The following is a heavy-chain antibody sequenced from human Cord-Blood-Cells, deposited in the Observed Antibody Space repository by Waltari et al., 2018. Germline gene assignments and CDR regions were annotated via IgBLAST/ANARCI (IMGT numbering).Heavy chain of an antibody. Sequence: QVQLVQSGAEVKKPGASVKVSRKASGYTSTGSYMHWVLPAPGQGLEWMGWINPNSGGTNYAQKFQGRVTMTRDTSISTAYMELSRLRSDDTAVYYCARDQYYGSGSYLVDYWGQGTLVTVSS. CDR3: ARDQYYGSGSYLVDY. J-gene: IGHJ4*02. CDR2: INPNSGGT. V-gene: IGHV1-2*02. CDR1: GYTSTGSY. D-gene: IGHD3-10*01.